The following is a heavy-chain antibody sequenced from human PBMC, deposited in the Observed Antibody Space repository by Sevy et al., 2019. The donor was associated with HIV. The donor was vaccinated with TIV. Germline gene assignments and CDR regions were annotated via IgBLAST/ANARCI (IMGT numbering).Heavy chain of an antibody. CDR3: ARGYCSSTRCPDYSYSGMDV. CDR2: IGTAGDI. D-gene: IGHD2-2*01. CDR1: GFTFSSYD. Sequence: GGSLRLSCAASGFTFSSYDMHWVRQATGKGLEWVSAIGTAGDIYYPGSVKGRFTISRENAKNSFYLQMNSLRAGDAAVYYYARGYCSSTRCPDYSYSGMDVWGHATTITVSS. V-gene: IGHV3-13*01. J-gene: IGHJ6*02.